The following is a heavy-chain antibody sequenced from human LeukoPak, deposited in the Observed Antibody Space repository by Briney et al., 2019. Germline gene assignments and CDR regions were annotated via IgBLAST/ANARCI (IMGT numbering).Heavy chain of an antibody. V-gene: IGHV4-39*07. J-gene: IGHJ4*02. CDR2: IYHSGST. Sequence: SETLSLTCTVSGGSISSCSYYWGWIRQPPGKGLEWVGSIYHSGSTYYNPSLKSRVTISVDTTKNQFSLKLSSVTAADTAVYYCARSSYYDFWSGYYVGGVDYWGQGTLVTVSS. D-gene: IGHD3-3*01. CDR3: ARSSYYDFWSGYYVGGVDY. CDR1: GGSISSCSYY.